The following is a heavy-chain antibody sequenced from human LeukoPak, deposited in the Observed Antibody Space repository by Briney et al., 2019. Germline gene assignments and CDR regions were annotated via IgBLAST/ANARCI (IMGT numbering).Heavy chain of an antibody. CDR1: GGSISSSNYY. V-gene: IGHV4-39*01. D-gene: IGHD5-12*01. CDR3: ARRRIVATIDY. Sequence: SEALSLTCVVSGGSISSSNYYWGWIRQPPGKGLEWIGSIYYSGSTYYNPSLKSRVTISVDTSKNQFSLKLGSVTAADTAVYYCARRRIVATIDYWGQGTLVTVSS. J-gene: IGHJ4*02. CDR2: IYYSGST.